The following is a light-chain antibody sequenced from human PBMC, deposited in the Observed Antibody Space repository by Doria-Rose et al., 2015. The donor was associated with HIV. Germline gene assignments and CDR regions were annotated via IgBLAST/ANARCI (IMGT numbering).Light chain of an antibody. V-gene: IGKV3-20*01. J-gene: IGKJ1*01. Sequence: TQSPGTLSLSPGARATLSCRASQSFSSTYLAWYQQKPGQAPSLLIYDGSTSATGIPDRFSASGSGTDFTLTINRLEPEDFALYYCHQYGTSWTFGQGTKVEI. CDR3: HQYGTSWT. CDR2: DGS. CDR1: QSFSSTY.